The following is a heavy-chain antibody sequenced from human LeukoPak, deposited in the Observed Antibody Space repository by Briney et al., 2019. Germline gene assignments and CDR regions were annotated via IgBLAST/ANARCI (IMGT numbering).Heavy chain of an antibody. V-gene: IGHV1-69*13. CDR2: IIPTFGTA. Sequence: GASVKVSCKASGGTFSGYAISWVRQAPGQGLEWMGGIIPTFGTANYAQKFQGRVTITADESTSTAYMELSSLRSEDTAVYYCARNGGGGGSFLYGMDVWGQGTTVTVSS. J-gene: IGHJ6*02. CDR1: GGTFSGYA. CDR3: ARNGGGGGSFLYGMDV. D-gene: IGHD2-15*01.